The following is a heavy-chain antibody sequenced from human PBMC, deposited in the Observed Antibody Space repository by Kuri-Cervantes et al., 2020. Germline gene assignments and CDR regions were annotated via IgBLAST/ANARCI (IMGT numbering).Heavy chain of an antibody. D-gene: IGHD3-16*01. CDR1: GFTFDDYA. CDR2: ISWNSGSI. CDR3: ATGGWGSRDYYYYYGMDA. Sequence: LSLTCAASGFTFDDYAMHWVRQAPGKGLEWVSGISWNSGSIGYADSVKGRFTISRDNAKNSLYLQMNSLRAEDTALYYCATGGWGSRDYYYYYGMDAWGQGTTVTVSS. J-gene: IGHJ6*02. V-gene: IGHV3-9*01.